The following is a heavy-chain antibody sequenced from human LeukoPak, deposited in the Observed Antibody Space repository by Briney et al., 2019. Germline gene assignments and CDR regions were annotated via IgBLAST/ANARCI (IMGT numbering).Heavy chain of an antibody. J-gene: IGHJ3*02. V-gene: IGHV3-7*01. Sequence: GGSLRLSCAASGFTFSSYWMSWVRQAPGKGLEWVANIKQDGSEKYYVDSVKGRFTISRDNAKNSLYLQMNSLRAEDTAVYYCARVYDFWSGYYPGDAFDIWGQGTMVTVSS. D-gene: IGHD3-3*01. CDR3: ARVYDFWSGYYPGDAFDI. CDR2: IKQDGSEK. CDR1: GFTFSSYW.